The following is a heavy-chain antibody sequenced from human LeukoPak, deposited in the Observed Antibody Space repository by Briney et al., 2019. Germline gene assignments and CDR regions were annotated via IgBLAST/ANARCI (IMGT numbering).Heavy chain of an antibody. Sequence: GSLRLSCEASGITFSANWMSWVRQAPGKGLEWVANIKQDGSEKYYVDSVRGRFTISRDNAKSSLHLQLNSLRVEDTAVYYCARDGPVVRGVSLGAFDMWGQGTVGTVSS. CDR2: IKQDGSEK. D-gene: IGHD3-10*01. CDR3: ARDGPVVRGVSLGAFDM. V-gene: IGHV3-7*01. J-gene: IGHJ3*02. CDR1: GITFSANW.